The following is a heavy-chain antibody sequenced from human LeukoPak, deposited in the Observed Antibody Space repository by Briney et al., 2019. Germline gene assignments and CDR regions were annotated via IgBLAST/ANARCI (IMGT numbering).Heavy chain of an antibody. CDR3: AKDRVGVFDY. CDR2: ISGSGDGR. V-gene: IGHV3-23*01. J-gene: IGHJ4*02. CDR1: GFTFSSYA. Sequence: GGSLRLSCAASGFTFSSYAMNWVRQAPGKGLEWVSGISGSGDGRYYTDSVKGRFTISRDISRTTVYLQMNSLTVEDTAIYYCAKDRVGVFDYWGQGTLVTVSS. D-gene: IGHD2-15*01.